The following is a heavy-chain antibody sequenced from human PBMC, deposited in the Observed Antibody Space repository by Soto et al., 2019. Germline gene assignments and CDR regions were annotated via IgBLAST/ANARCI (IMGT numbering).Heavy chain of an antibody. CDR1: GFTVSSNY. J-gene: IGHJ5*02. Sequence: EVQVVETAGGLIQPGGSLRLSCADSGFTVSSNYMSWVRQPPGKGPEWVSDIYSGGSTYYADSEKGRFTISRDNSKNTLYLQMNSLRAEDTAVYYCARERDGHNPNWFDLWGQGTLVTVSS. D-gene: IGHD2-8*01. CDR2: IYSGGST. CDR3: ARERDGHNPNWFDL. V-gene: IGHV3-53*02.